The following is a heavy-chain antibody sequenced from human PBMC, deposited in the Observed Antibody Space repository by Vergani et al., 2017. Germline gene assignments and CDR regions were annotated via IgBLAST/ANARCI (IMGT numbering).Heavy chain of an antibody. CDR2: IIPIFGTA. J-gene: IGHJ4*02. D-gene: IGHD2-21*01. CDR3: ASTVPSYCGGDGYFLPVGFDS. CDR1: GGTFSSYA. Sequence: QVQLVQSGAEVKKPGSSVKVSCKASGGTFSSYAISWVRQAPGQGLEWMGGIIPIFGTANYAQKFQGRVTITADESTSTAYMELSSLRSEDTAVYYCASTVPSYCGGDGYFLPVGFDSWGQGTLVTVSS. V-gene: IGHV1-69*01.